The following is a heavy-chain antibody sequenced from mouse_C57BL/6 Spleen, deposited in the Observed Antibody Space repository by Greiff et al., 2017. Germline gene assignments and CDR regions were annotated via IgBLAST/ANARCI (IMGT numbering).Heavy chain of an antibody. J-gene: IGHJ3*01. CDR1: GYTFTDYN. CDR2: INPNNGGP. D-gene: IGHD1-1*01. Sequence: VQLQQSGPELVKPGASVKMSCKASGYTFTDYNMHWVKQSHGKSLEWIGYINPNNGGPSYNQKFKGKAKLPVNKSSSTAYMELRSLTSEDSAVYYCSRNHNGSSYPPWFAYWGQGTLVTVSA. V-gene: IGHV1-22*01. CDR3: SRNHNGSSYPPWFAY.